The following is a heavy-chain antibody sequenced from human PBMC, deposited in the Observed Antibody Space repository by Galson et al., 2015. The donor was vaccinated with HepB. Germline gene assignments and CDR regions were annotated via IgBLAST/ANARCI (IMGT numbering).Heavy chain of an antibody. CDR1: GFNLSSYG. V-gene: IGHV3-30*03. CDR2: ISFDGSNK. Sequence: SLRLSCAASGFNLSSYGMHWVRQAPGKGLEWVAVISFDGSNKFYADSVTGRFTISRDISKNTLYLQMNSLRVEDTAVYYSAREGIVVIPAGISWFDPWGQGTLVTVSS. J-gene: IGHJ5*02. CDR3: AREGIVVIPAGISWFDP. D-gene: IGHD2-15*01.